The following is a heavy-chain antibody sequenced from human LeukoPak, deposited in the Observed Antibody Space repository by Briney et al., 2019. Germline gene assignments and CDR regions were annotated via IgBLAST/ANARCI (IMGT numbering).Heavy chain of an antibody. D-gene: IGHD3-10*01. CDR3: ARLPGRLWFGELFSNWFDP. J-gene: IGHJ5*02. CDR1: GFTFSSYE. CDR2: ISSSGSTI. Sequence: PGGSLRLSCAASGFTFSSYEMNWVRQAPGKGLEWVSYISSSGSTIYYADSVKGRFTSSRDNAKNSLYLQMNSLRAEDTAVYYCARLPGRLWFGELFSNWFDPWGQGTLVTVSS. V-gene: IGHV3-48*03.